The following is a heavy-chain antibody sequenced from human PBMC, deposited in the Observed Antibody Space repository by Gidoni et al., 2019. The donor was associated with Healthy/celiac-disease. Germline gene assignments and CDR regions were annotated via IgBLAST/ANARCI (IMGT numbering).Heavy chain of an antibody. CDR2: IIPILGIA. CDR3: ARALAEYWTPYFDY. V-gene: IGHV1-69*04. CDR1: GGTFSSYA. J-gene: IGHJ4*02. D-gene: IGHD2-8*01. Sequence: QVQLVQSGAEVKKPGSSVKVSCKASGGTFSSYAISWVRQPPGQGLEWMERIIPILGIANYAQKFQGRVTITADKSTSTAYMELSSLRSEDTAVYYCARALAEYWTPYFDYWGQGTLVTVSS.